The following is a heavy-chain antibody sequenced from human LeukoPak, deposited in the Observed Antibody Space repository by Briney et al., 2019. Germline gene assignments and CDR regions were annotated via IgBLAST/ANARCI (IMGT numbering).Heavy chain of an antibody. CDR3: GRDRRYILGVASNQDAFDI. CDR1: TFTINDYY. J-gene: IGHJ3*02. V-gene: IGHV3-11*04. CDR2: ISSSGSTK. D-gene: IGHD2-21*01. Sequence: GGSLTLLCAGSTFTINDYYESGHRQAPGKGREGVSYISSSGSTKYYAVSVKGRFTISRDNAKNSLYLQMNSLRAEDTAVYYSGRDRRYILGVASNQDAFDIWGQGTMVTVSS.